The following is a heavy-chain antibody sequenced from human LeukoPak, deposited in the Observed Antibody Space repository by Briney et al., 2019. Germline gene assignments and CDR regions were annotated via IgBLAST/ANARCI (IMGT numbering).Heavy chain of an antibody. CDR3: ARDAEMATISSYFDY. CDR1: XFTXXXYS. Sequence: XAAXXFTXXXYSMNWVRQAPGKGLEWVSCISSSSSYIYYADSVKGGFTISRDKAKNSLYMQMNSLRAEDTAVYYCARDAEMATISSYFDYWGQGTLVTVSS. D-gene: IGHD5-24*01. J-gene: IGHJ4*02. V-gene: IGHV3-21*01. CDR2: ISSSSSYI.